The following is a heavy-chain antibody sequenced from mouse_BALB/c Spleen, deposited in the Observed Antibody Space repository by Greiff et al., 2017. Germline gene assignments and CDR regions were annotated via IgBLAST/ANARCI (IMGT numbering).Heavy chain of an antibody. CDR3: ARGLLRSYYAMDY. Sequence: EVQRVESGGGLVKPGGSLKLSCAASGFTFSSYAMSWVRQTPEKRLEWVESISSGGSTYYPDSVKGRFTISRDNARNILYLQMSSLRSEDTAMYYCARGLLRSYYAMDYWGQGTSVTVSS. CDR2: ISSGGST. J-gene: IGHJ4*01. V-gene: IGHV5-6-5*01. D-gene: IGHD1-1*01. CDR1: GFTFSSYA.